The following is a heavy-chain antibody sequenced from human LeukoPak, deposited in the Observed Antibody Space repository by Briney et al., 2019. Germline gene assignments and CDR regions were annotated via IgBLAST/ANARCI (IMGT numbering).Heavy chain of an antibody. D-gene: IGHD2/OR15-2a*01. CDR1: GGSISTSNYY. CDR3: ARGLWTDESDAFDI. Sequence: LSLTCTVSGGSISTSNYYWGWIRQPPGKGLEWVSYISSSSSTIYYADSVKGRFTISRDNAENSLYLQMNSLRAEDTAVYYCARGLWTDESDAFDIWGQGTMVTVSS. J-gene: IGHJ3*02. V-gene: IGHV3-11*04. CDR2: ISSSSSTI.